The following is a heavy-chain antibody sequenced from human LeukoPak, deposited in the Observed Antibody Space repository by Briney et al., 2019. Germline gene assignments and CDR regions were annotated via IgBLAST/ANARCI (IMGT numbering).Heavy chain of an antibody. CDR2: ISGSGGST. V-gene: IGHV3-23*01. J-gene: IGHJ1*01. CDR1: GFNFRSYA. Sequence: GGSLRLSCAASGFNFRSYAMSWVRQAPGKGLEWVSAISGSGGSTYYADSVKGRFTLSRDESRNTVYLEMNNLRVEDTAVYFCAKANWVSSADAVVWGQGTLVAVSS. CDR3: AKANWVSSADAVV. D-gene: IGHD2-21*01.